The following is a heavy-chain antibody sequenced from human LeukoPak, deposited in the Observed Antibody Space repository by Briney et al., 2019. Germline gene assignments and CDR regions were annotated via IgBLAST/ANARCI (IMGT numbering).Heavy chain of an antibody. CDR2: ISYDGSNK. V-gene: IGHV3-30*04. Sequence: QSGGSLRLSCAASGFTFSSYAMHWVRQAPGKGLEWVAVISYDGSNKYYADSVKGRFTISRDNSKNTLYLQMNSLRAEDTAVYYCARDTWFITGAVRGVDDAFDIWGQGTMVTVSS. D-gene: IGHD3-10*01. CDR1: GFTFSSYA. J-gene: IGHJ3*02. CDR3: ARDTWFITGAVRGVDDAFDI.